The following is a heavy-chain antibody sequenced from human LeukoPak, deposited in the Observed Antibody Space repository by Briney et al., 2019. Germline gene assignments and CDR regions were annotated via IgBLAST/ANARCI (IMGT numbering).Heavy chain of an antibody. Sequence: SETLSLTCTVSGGSISSYYWSWIRQPAGKGLEWIGRIYTSGSTNYNPSLKSRATMSVDTSKNQFSLKLSSVTAADTAVYYCARGRGNYEGVNFDYWGQGTLVTVSS. CDR3: ARGRGNYEGVNFDY. CDR2: IYTSGST. D-gene: IGHD4-11*01. V-gene: IGHV4-4*07. J-gene: IGHJ4*02. CDR1: GGSISSYY.